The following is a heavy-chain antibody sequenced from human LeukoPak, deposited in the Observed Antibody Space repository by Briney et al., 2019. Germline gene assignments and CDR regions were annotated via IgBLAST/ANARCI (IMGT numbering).Heavy chain of an antibody. D-gene: IGHD3-10*01. CDR2: WHDGSHK. Sequence: GRSLRLSCAASGFSFDTYAMHWVRQAPGQGLEWVALWHDGSHKSYSNSVRGQFTISRDNSKNTVYLQMNNLRPDDTAVYYCAREIFGSGSYPDFWGQGTLVTVSS. CDR1: GFSFDTYA. V-gene: IGHV3-33*01. J-gene: IGHJ4*02. CDR3: AREIFGSGSYPDF.